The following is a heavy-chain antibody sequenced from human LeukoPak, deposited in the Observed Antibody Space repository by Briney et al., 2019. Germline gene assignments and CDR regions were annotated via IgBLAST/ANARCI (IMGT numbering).Heavy chain of an antibody. CDR1: VSTFSSYH. V-gene: IGHV1-46*01. Sequence: ASVKVSCKASVSTFSSYHVHWVRQAPGQGLEWVGIINPSGGRTTYAQKFQGRVTMTRDTSTSTVYMELSSLRSEDTAVYYCARDSAGIISRDYYYYYIDVWGKGTTVTVSS. J-gene: IGHJ6*03. D-gene: IGHD3-10*01. CDR3: ARDSAGIISRDYYYYYIDV. CDR2: INPSGGRT.